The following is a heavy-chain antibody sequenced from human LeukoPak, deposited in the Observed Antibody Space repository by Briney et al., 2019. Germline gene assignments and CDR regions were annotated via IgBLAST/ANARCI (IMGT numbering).Heavy chain of an antibody. V-gene: IGHV1-69*04. CDR2: IIPVVDIR. CDR1: GGTFSNYA. J-gene: IGHJ4*02. Sequence: ASVKASCKASGGTFSNYAVSWVRQAPGQGLQWMGRIIPVVDIRNYEQKFQGRVTITADESTSTVFLEVNSLRFDDTAVYYCAREDQGDGPICGDFEDWGQGTLVTVSS. D-gene: IGHD2-2*01. CDR3: AREDQGDGPICGDFED.